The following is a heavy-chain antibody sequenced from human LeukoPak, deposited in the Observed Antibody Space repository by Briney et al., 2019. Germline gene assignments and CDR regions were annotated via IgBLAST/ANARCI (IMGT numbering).Heavy chain of an antibody. J-gene: IGHJ6*03. V-gene: IGHV3-48*03. CDR1: GFTFSSYE. D-gene: IGHD6-13*01. CDR2: ISSSGSTI. CDR3: ARDVSTGSSWYSHYYYYMDV. Sequence: GGSLRLSCAASGFTFSSYEMNWVRQAPGKGLEWVSYISSSGSTIYYADSVKGRFTISRDNAKNSLYLQMNSLRAEDTAVYYCARDVSTGSSWYSHYYYYMDVWGKGTTVTVSS.